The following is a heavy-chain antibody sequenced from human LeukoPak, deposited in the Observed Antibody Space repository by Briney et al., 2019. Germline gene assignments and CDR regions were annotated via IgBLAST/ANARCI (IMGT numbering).Heavy chain of an antibody. Sequence: GGSLRLSCAASGFTFSSYGMHWVRQAPGKGLEWVAVISYDGSNKYYADSVKGRFTISRDNSKNTLYLQMNSLRAEDTAVYYCAKDYDSNWGQGTLVTVSS. D-gene: IGHD3-22*01. V-gene: IGHV3-30*18. CDR1: GFTFSSYG. CDR3: AKDYDSN. J-gene: IGHJ4*02. CDR2: ISYDGSNK.